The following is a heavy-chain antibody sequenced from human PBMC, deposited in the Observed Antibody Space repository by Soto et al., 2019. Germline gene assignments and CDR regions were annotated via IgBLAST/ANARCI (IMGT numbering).Heavy chain of an antibody. CDR2: IFPGGVNI. CDR1: GYSFTRHY. D-gene: IGHD2-21*02. Sequence: GASVKVSCKAIGYSFTRHYMHWVRQAPGQGLEWMGTIFPGGVNIAYAQKFQGRVTITADESTSTAYMELSSLRSEDTAVYYCASSPVGDYYYYYGMDVWGQGTTVTVSS. J-gene: IGHJ6*02. CDR3: ASSPVGDYYYYYGMDV. V-gene: IGHV1-46*01.